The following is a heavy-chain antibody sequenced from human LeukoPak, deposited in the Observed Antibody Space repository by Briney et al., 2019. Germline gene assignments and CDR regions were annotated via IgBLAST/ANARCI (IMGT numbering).Heavy chain of an antibody. CDR1: GFIFSSYS. CDR3: ARVRHDGSGYYYVSE. J-gene: IGHJ4*02. V-gene: IGHV3-48*01. Sequence: GGSLRLSCAGSGFIFSSYSMNWVRQAPGKGLEWVSYISSSSSNIYYADSVKGRFTISRDNAKNSMYLQMNSLRGEDTAVYYCARVRHDGSGYYYVSEWGQGTLVTVSS. D-gene: IGHD3-22*01. CDR2: ISSSSSNI.